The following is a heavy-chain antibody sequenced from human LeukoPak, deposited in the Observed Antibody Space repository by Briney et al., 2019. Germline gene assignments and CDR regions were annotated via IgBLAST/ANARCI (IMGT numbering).Heavy chain of an antibody. J-gene: IGHJ4*02. CDR3: AREVKAVPGDESFDY. V-gene: IGHV3-21*05. Sequence: GGSLRLSCAASGFTFSRYSMNWVRQAPGKGLEWVSYISSSSSYTNYADSVKGRFTISRDNAKNSLYLQMNSLRAEDTAVYYCAREVKAVPGDESFDYWGQGTLVTVSS. CDR2: ISSSSSYT. CDR1: GFTFSRYS. D-gene: IGHD6-19*01.